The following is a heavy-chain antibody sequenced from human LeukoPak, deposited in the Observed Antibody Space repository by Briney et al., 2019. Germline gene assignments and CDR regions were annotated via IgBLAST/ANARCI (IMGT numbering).Heavy chain of an antibody. D-gene: IGHD3-22*01. CDR2: VNENGNEK. J-gene: IGHJ4*02. CDR1: GGSISSSNW. Sequence: ETLSLTCAVPGGSISSSNWWSWVRQAPGKGLEWVANVNENGNEKKYLDSVKGRFTISRDNAKNSLYLQMNSLRAEDTAVYYCARVLHKRNYDSSVYYGYWGQGTLVTVSS. CDR3: ARVLHKRNYDSSVYYGY. V-gene: IGHV3-7*04.